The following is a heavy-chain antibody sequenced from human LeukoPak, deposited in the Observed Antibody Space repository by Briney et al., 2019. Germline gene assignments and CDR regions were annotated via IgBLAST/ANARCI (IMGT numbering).Heavy chain of an antibody. CDR2: IYYSGST. CDR1: GGSISSYY. V-gene: IGHV4-59*01. CDR3: ARDGFGGRRDPYYFDY. J-gene: IGHJ4*02. D-gene: IGHD1-26*01. Sequence: PSETLSLTCTVSGGSISSYYWSWIRQPPGKGLEWIGYIYYSGSTNYNPSLKSRVTISVDTSKNQFSLKLSSVTAADTAVYYCARDGFGGRRDPYYFDYWGQGTLVTVSS.